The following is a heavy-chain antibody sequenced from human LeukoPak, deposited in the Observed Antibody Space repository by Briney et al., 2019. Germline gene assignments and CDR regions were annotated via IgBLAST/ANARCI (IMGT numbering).Heavy chain of an antibody. Sequence: ASVKVSYKPSGYTFTDYYMLRVQQAPGKGLEWMGRVDPEDGETIYAEKFQGRVTITAFTSTDTAYMELSSLRSEDTAVYYCATDPLSIVRATIANLGQRAPVTVSS. CDR3: ATDPLSIVRATIAN. V-gene: IGHV1-69-2*01. CDR1: GYTFTDYY. D-gene: IGHD1-26*01. J-gene: IGHJ4*02. CDR2: VDPEDGET.